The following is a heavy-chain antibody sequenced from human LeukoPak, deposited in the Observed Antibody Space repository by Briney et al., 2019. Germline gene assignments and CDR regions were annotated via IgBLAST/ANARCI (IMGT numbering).Heavy chain of an antibody. J-gene: IGHJ3*02. V-gene: IGHV4-39*01. Sequence: SETLSLTCTVSGGSISRSFYYWGWIRQSPGKGLEWIGSIYYSDSGTMYYNPSLKSRVTMSADTSKNQFSLRVRSVTAADTAVYYCARRPPALGAFDIWGQGTMVSVSS. CDR1: GGSISRSFYY. CDR3: ARRPPALGAFDI. CDR2: IYYSDSGTM.